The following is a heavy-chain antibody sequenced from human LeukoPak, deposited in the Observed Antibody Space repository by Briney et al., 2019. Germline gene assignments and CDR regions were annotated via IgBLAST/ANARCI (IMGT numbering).Heavy chain of an antibody. CDR2: INPNSGGT. CDR3: ASRGITGSFDY. Sequence: ASVKVSCKPSVYTFTRYYMHWVRQAPGQGLEGMGWINPNSGGTNYAQKFQGRCTLTRDTSISTAYMELSRLRSDDTAVYYCASRGITGSFDYWGQGTLVTVSS. D-gene: IGHD1-20*01. J-gene: IGHJ4*02. CDR1: VYTFTRYY. V-gene: IGHV1-2*02.